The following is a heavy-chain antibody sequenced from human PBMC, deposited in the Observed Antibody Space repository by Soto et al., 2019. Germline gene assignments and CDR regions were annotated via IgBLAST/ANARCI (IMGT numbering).Heavy chain of an antibody. CDR2: INHSGST. CDR1: GGSFSGYY. V-gene: IGHV4-34*01. Sequence: PSETLSLTCAVYGGSFSGYYWSWIRQPPGKGLEWIGEINHSGSTNYNPSLKSRVTISVDTSKNQFSLKLSSVTAADTAVYYCARGRTHSKQQLVHWSLPTLGSPNWFDPWGQGTLVTVSS. CDR3: ARGRTHSKQQLVHWSLPTLGSPNWFDP. D-gene: IGHD6-13*01. J-gene: IGHJ5*02.